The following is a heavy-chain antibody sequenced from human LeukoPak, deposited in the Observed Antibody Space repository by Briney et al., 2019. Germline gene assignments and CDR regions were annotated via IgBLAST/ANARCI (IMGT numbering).Heavy chain of an antibody. D-gene: IGHD2-15*01. CDR2: IIPIFGTA. CDR3: ARDLGGSSGY. CDR1: GGTFSSYA. V-gene: IGHV1-69*05. Sequence: GASVKVSCKASGGTFSSYAISWVRQAPGQGLEWMGRIIPIFGTANYAQKFQGRVTIATDESTSTAYMELSSLRSEDTAVYYCARDLGGSSGYWGQGTLVTVSS. J-gene: IGHJ4*02.